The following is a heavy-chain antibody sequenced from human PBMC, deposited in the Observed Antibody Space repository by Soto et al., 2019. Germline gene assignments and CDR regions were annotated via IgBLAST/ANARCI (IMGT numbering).Heavy chain of an antibody. J-gene: IGHJ5*02. CDR3: AKEPERGSPTKNWFEP. D-gene: IGHD1-26*01. V-gene: IGHV3-23*01. Sequence: GGSLRLSCAASGFTFSSYAMSWVRQAPGKGLEWVSAISGSGGSTYYADSVKGRFTISRDNSKNTLYLQMNSLRAEDTAVYYCAKEPERGSPTKNWFEPWGQGTLVTVSS. CDR1: GFTFSSYA. CDR2: ISGSGGST.